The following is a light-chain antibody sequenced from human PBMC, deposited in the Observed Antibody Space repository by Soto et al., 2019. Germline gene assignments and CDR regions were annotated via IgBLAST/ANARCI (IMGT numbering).Light chain of an antibody. Sequence: DVHMTESPCALSSSVGDSVTITCRASQSITASLAWYQQKPGDAPTLLIYDVSHLESGVPSRFSGSGSGTQFSLTIRSLQPDDFASYYCQQYDYSRTFGQGTKVDIK. V-gene: IGKV1-5*01. CDR1: QSITAS. CDR2: DVS. J-gene: IGKJ1*01. CDR3: QQYDYSRT.